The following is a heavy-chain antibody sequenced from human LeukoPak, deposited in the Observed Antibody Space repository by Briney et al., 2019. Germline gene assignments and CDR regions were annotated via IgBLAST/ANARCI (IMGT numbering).Heavy chain of an antibody. V-gene: IGHV3-48*01. CDR2: ISSSSSTI. CDR1: GFTFSSYS. J-gene: IGHJ6*03. CDR3: ARDLLGYNYHYMDV. Sequence: GGSLRLSCAASGFTFSSYSMNWVRQAPGKGLEWVSYISSSSSTIYYADSVKGRFTISRDNAKNSLYLQMNSLRAEDTAVYYCARDLLGYNYHYMDVWGKGTTVTVSS. D-gene: IGHD2-8*02.